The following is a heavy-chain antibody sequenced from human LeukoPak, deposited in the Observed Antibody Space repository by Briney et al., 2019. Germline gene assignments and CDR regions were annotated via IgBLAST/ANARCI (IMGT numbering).Heavy chain of an antibody. D-gene: IGHD2/OR15-2a*01. CDR2: LHYSGRT. Sequence: SETLSLTCTVSGDSISGYYWSWIRQPPGMGLEWIGYLHYSGRTNYKPSLKSRVTISVDTSKNQFSLKLSSVTAEDTAVYYCARHPFSSPFDFWGQGTLVAVSS. CDR1: GDSISGYY. V-gene: IGHV4-59*08. CDR3: ARHPFSSPFDF. J-gene: IGHJ4*02.